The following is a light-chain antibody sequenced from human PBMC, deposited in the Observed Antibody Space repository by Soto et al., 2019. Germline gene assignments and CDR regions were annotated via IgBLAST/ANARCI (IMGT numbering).Light chain of an antibody. CDR2: GAS. V-gene: IGKV3-20*01. CDR3: QHYGSSPYS. Sequence: EIVLTQSPGTLSLSPGERATLSCRASQSVSSSYLAWYQQKPGQAPRLLIYGASSRATGIPDSFSGSGSGTDFTLTISRLEPEDFAVYYCQHYGSSPYSFGQGTKLGIK. CDR1: QSVSSSY. J-gene: IGKJ2*03.